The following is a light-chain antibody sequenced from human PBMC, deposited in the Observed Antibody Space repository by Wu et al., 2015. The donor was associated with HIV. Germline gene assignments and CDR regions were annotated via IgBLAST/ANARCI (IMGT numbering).Light chain of an antibody. CDR2: SGS. Sequence: EIVLTQSPGTLSLSPGERATLSCRASQSFSSSYLAWYQHKPGQAPRLLIYSGSIRATGIPARFSGSGSGTDFTLTISSLEPEDFAVYFCQERSDWPRLAFGGGTKVEIK. J-gene: IGKJ4*01. V-gene: IGKV3D-20*02. CDR1: QSFSSSY. CDR3: QERSDWPRLA.